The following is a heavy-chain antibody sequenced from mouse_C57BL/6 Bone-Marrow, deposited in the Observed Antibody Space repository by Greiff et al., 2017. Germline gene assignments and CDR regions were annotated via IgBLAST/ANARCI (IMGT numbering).Heavy chain of an antibody. Sequence: QVQLQQSGAELVRPGASVKLSCTASGYTFTDYYINWVKQRPGQGLEWIARIYPGSGNTYYNEKFKGKATLTAEKSSSTAYMQLSSLTSEDSAVYFCARKDGPYWYFDVWGTGTTVTVSS. CDR1: GYTFTDYY. V-gene: IGHV1-76*01. D-gene: IGHD2-3*01. J-gene: IGHJ1*03. CDR2: IYPGSGNT. CDR3: ARKDGPYWYFDV.